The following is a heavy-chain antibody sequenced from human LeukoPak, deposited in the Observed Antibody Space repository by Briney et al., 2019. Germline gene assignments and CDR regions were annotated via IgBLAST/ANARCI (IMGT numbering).Heavy chain of an antibody. D-gene: IGHD3-22*01. CDR1: GGSISSGGYS. J-gene: IGHJ5*02. Sequence: PSGTLSLTCAVSGGSISSGGYSWSWIRQPPGKGLEWIGYIYHSGSTYYNPSLKSRVTISVDRSKNQFSLKLSSVTAADTAVYYCARADSSGWFDPWGQGTLVTVSS. V-gene: IGHV4-30-2*01. CDR2: IYHSGST. CDR3: ARADSSGWFDP.